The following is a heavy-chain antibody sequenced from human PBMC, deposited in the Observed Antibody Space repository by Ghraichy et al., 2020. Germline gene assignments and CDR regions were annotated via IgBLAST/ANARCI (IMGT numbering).Heavy chain of an antibody. CDR1: GFTFSSYE. D-gene: IGHD6-19*01. CDR2: ISSSGTTI. Sequence: GGSLRLSCAASGFTFSSYEMNWVRQAPGKGLEWVSYISSSGTTIYYADSVKGRFTISRDNAKNSLYLQMNSLRADDTADYFCARDDIGGWPRYYYGMDVWGQGTTVTVSS. V-gene: IGHV3-48*03. CDR3: ARDDIGGWPRYYYGMDV. J-gene: IGHJ6*02.